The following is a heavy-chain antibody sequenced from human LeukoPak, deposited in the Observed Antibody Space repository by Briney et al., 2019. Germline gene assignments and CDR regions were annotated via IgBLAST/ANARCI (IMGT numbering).Heavy chain of an antibody. CDR2: ISSNGGST. CDR3: ARVAQWVFDY. Sequence: PGGSLRLSCAASGFTFSSYAMHWVRQAPGKGLEYASAISSNGGSTYYANSVKGRFTISRDNSKNTLYLQMGSLRAEDMAVYYCARVAQWVFDYWGQGTLVTVSS. D-gene: IGHD2-8*01. CDR1: GFTFSSYA. J-gene: IGHJ4*02. V-gene: IGHV3-64*01.